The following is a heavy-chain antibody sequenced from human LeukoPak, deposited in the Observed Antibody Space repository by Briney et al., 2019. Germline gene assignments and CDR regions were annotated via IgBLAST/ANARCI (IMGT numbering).Heavy chain of an antibody. V-gene: IGHV3-30*04. Sequence: PGRSLRLSCAASGFTFSGYAMHWVRQAPGKGLQWVAVISYDGSNKYSADSVKGRFTISRDNSKNTLYLQMNSLRGEDTAVYYCARATAGLVVISAPGYWGQGTLVTVSS. CDR3: ARATAGLVVISAPGY. CDR2: ISYDGSNK. CDR1: GFTFSGYA. D-gene: IGHD3-9*01. J-gene: IGHJ4*02.